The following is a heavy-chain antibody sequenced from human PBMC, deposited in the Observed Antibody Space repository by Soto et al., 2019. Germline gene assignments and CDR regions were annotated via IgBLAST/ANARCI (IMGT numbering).Heavy chain of an antibody. CDR2: IYYSGST. D-gene: IGHD3-16*01. Sequence: QLQLQESGPGLVKPSETLSLTCTVSGGSISSSSYYWGWIRQPPGKGLEWIGSIYYSGSTYYNPSLKSRVTISVDTSKNQFSLKLSSVTDADTAVYYCASHRGEWLLHFFDYWGQGTLVTVSS. CDR3: ASHRGEWLLHFFDY. J-gene: IGHJ4*02. V-gene: IGHV4-39*01. CDR1: GGSISSSSYY.